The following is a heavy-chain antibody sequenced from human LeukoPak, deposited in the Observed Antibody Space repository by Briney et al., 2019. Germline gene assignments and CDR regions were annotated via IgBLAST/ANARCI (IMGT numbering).Heavy chain of an antibody. CDR2: IYHSGST. CDR3: ARDSGNTGEVKFDP. J-gene: IGHJ5*02. CDR1: GVSINGSGHY. D-gene: IGHD3-10*01. Sequence: PSETLSLTCAVSGVSINGSGHYWGWIRQPPGKGLEWIGNIYHSGSTYYNASLQSRVTISIDTSRNQFSLKLSSVTAADTAIYYCARDSGNTGEVKFDPWGQGTLVTVSS. V-gene: IGHV4-39*07.